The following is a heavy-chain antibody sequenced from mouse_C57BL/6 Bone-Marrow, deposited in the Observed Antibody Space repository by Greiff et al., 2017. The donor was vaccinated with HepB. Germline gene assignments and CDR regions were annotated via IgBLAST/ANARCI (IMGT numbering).Heavy chain of an antibody. CDR1: GYTFTSYW. CDR2: IDPSDSYT. Sequence: QVQLQQSGAELVMPGASVKLSCKASGYTFTSYWMHWVKQRPGQGLEWIGEIDPSDSYTNYNQKFKGKSTLTVDKSSSTAYMQLSSLTSEDSAVYYCARERTVVATPFAYWGQGTLVTVSA. J-gene: IGHJ3*01. V-gene: IGHV1-69*01. D-gene: IGHD1-1*01. CDR3: ARERTVVATPFAY.